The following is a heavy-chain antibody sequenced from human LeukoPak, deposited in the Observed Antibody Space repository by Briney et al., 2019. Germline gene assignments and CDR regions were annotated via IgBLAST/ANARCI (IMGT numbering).Heavy chain of an antibody. CDR1: DGSISSYY. CDR3: ARGTTVTYLDAFDI. Sequence: SETLSLTCTVSDGSISSYYWSWIRQPPGKGLEWIGYIYYSGSTNYNPSLKSRVTISVDTSKNQFSLKLSSVTAADTAVYYCARGTTVTYLDAFDIWGQGTMVTVSS. J-gene: IGHJ3*02. CDR2: IYYSGST. V-gene: IGHV4-59*01. D-gene: IGHD4-17*01.